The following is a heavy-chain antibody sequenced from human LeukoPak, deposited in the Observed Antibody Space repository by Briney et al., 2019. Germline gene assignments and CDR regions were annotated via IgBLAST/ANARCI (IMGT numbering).Heavy chain of an antibody. CDR3: ARDGSGSYYPPYYGMDV. CDR2: ISSSSYI. Sequence: PGGSLRLSCAASGFTFSSYSMNWVRQAPGKGLEWVSSISSSSYIYYADSVKGRFTISRDNAKNSLYLQMNSLRAEDTAVYYCARDGSGSYYPPYYGMDVWGQGTTVTVSS. V-gene: IGHV3-21*01. CDR1: GFTFSSYS. D-gene: IGHD3-10*01. J-gene: IGHJ6*02.